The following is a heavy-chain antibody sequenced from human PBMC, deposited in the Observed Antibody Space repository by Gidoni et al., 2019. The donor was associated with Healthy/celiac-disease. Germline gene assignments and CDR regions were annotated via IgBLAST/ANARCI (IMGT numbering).Heavy chain of an antibody. V-gene: IGHV3-30*18. J-gene: IGHJ4*02. CDR1: GFTFSSYG. CDR3: AKDLGSFLSGGYFDY. D-gene: IGHD6-13*01. Sequence: QVQLVESGGGVVQPGRSLRLSCAASGFTFSSYGMHWVRQAPGKGLEWVAVISYDGSNKYYADSVKGRFTISRDNSKNTLYLQMNSLRAEDTAVYYCAKDLGSFLSGGYFDYWGQGTLVTVSS. CDR2: ISYDGSNK.